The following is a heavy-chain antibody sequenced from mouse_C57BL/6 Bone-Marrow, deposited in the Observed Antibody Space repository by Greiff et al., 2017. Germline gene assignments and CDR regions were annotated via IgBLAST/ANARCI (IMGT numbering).Heavy chain of an antibody. Sequence: VKVVESGAELVRPGASVTLSCKASGYTFTDYEMHWVKQTPVHGLEWIGAIDPETGGTAYNQKFKGKAILTADKSSSTAYMELRSLTSEDSAVYYCTRGLGHYFDYWGQGTTLTVSS. J-gene: IGHJ2*01. D-gene: IGHD4-1*01. V-gene: IGHV1-15*01. CDR1: GYTFTDYE. CDR3: TRGLGHYFDY. CDR2: IDPETGGT.